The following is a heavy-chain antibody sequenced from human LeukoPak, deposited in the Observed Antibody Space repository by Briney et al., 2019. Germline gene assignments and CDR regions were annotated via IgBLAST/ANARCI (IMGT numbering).Heavy chain of an antibody. Sequence: ASVKVSCKASGYTLTPRLIYWVRQAPGLGLEWMGIIYLTEGSTTDVQTFHGRVTLTRDTSPSTVYMELSRLASEDTAVYYCARDGPHFEMDLWGQGTTVSVSS. CDR2: IYLTEGST. CDR3: ARDGPHFEMDL. J-gene: IGHJ6*02. V-gene: IGHV1-46*01. D-gene: IGHD3/OR15-3a*01. CDR1: GYTLTPRL.